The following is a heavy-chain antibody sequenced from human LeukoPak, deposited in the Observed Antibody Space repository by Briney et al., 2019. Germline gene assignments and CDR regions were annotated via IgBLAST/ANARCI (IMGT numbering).Heavy chain of an antibody. D-gene: IGHD6-13*01. CDR3: AKDHVGSSSSWYRSGPENNENLDY. CDR2: ISSSSSYI. Sequence: GGSLRLSCAASGFTFSSYSMNWVRQAPGKGLEWVSSISSSSSYIYYADSVKGRFTISRDNAKNSLYLQMNSLRAEDTAVYYCAKDHVGSSSSWYRSGPENNENLDYWGQGTLVTVSS. CDR1: GFTFSSYS. J-gene: IGHJ4*02. V-gene: IGHV3-21*01.